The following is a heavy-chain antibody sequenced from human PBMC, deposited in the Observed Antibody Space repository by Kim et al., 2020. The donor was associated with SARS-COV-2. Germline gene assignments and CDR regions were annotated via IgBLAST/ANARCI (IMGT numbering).Heavy chain of an antibody. D-gene: IGHD1-26*01. V-gene: IGHV3-9*01. J-gene: IGHJ6*02. CDR3: VKDVSAVGADV. Sequence: TDYADSVKRRFTASRDNAKNSVFLHMDSLRTEDTGLYYCVKDVSAVGADVWGQGTTVTVSS. CDR2: T.